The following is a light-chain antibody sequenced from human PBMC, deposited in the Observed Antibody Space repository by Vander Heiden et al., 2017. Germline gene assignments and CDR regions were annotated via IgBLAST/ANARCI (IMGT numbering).Light chain of an antibody. V-gene: IGKV2-28*01. CDR3: MQALQNPVT. J-gene: IGKJ4*01. CDR2: LGS. Sequence: DVVLTQSPLSLPVTPGESASISCRSSQSLLHRNGYNYLDWYLQKPGQSPQLLIYLGSNRASGVPERFSGSGSGTDFTLKISRVEAEDVGVYYCMQALQNPVTFGGGTRWRS. CDR1: QSLLHRNGYNY.